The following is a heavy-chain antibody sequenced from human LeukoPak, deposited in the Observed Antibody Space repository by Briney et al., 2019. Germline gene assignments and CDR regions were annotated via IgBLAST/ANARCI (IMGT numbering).Heavy chain of an antibody. CDR1: GFTFSRYL. Sequence: GGSLRLSCAASGFTFSRYLMTWVRQAPGKGLEWVADINQDGSEKYYVDSVKGRFTIPRDNAKNSLYLQLNSLRAEDTAVYYCARGGSGVFDYWGQGTLVTVSS. CDR2: INQDGSEK. V-gene: IGHV3-7*01. D-gene: IGHD6-19*01. CDR3: ARGGSGVFDY. J-gene: IGHJ4*02.